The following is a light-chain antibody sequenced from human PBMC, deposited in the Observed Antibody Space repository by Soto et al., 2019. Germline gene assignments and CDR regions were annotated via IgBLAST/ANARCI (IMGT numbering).Light chain of an antibody. CDR3: QHYGTSAL. J-gene: IGKJ3*01. V-gene: IGKV3-20*01. CDR2: AS. Sequence: EIVLTQSPGTLSLSPGERDTLSCRASQSVSDSYLAWYQQKPGQAPRLIIYASSRATGIPDRFSGSGSGTEFTLSISRLEPEDFAVYYCQHYGTSALFGPGTRVDIK. CDR1: QSVSDSY.